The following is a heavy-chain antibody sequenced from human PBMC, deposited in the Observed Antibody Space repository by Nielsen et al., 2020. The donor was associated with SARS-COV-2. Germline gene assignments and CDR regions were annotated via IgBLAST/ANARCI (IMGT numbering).Heavy chain of an antibody. CDR1: GFIFNDYY. Sequence: GGSLRLSCAASGFIFNDYYMNWIRQAPGKGLEWNSYISSSGSTIYYADSVKGRFTISRDNTKMYLQMNSLRVEDTAVYFCARGRGYSYGVYFDYWGQGTRVTVSP. CDR3: ARGRGYSYGVYFDY. D-gene: IGHD5-12*01. J-gene: IGHJ4*02. CDR2: ISSSGSTI. V-gene: IGHV3-11*01.